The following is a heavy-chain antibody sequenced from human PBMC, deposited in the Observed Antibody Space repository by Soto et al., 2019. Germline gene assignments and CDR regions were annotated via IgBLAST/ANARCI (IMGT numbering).Heavy chain of an antibody. J-gene: IGHJ4*02. CDR2: SIPNFGTA. Sequence: ASVKVSCKTSGGTFSKYAFSWVRQAPGQGLEWLGGSIPNFGTARYAQEFQGRVTITSDESTTTTYMELSSLRSDDTAVYYCARAAMYYFDFWGQGTLVTVSS. CDR3: ARAAMYYFDF. CDR1: GGTFSKYA. V-gene: IGHV1-69*13.